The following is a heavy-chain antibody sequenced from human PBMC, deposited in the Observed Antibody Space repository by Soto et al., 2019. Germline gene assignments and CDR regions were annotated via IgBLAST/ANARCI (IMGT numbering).Heavy chain of an antibody. CDR1: GGTFSSYA. J-gene: IGHJ6*02. CDR2: IIPIFGTA. V-gene: IGHV1-69*06. D-gene: IGHD6-6*01. Sequence: SVKVSCKASGGTFSSYAISWVRQAPGQGLEWMGGIIPIFGTANYAQRFQGRVTITADKSTSTAYMELSSLRSEDTAVYYCAILAGIAARPDYYYYGMDVWGQGTTVTVSS. CDR3: AILAGIAARPDYYYYGMDV.